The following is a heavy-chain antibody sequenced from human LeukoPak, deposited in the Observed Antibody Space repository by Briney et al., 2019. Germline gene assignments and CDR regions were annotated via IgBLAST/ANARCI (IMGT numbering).Heavy chain of an antibody. J-gene: IGHJ3*02. V-gene: IGHV1-2*02. D-gene: IGHD5-18*01. CDR1: GFTFSSYA. Sequence: GGSLRLSCAASGFTFSSYAMHWVRQAPGQGLEWMGWINPNSGGTNYAQKFQGRVTMTRDTSISTAYMELSRLRSDDTAVYYCARVMQQLWYLRVQHAFDIWGQGTMVTVSS. CDR3: ARVMQQLWYLRVQHAFDI. CDR2: INPNSGGT.